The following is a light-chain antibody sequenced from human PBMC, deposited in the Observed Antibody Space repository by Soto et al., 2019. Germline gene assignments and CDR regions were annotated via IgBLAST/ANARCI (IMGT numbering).Light chain of an antibody. CDR1: NSDLGSFNF. J-gene: IGLJ1*01. CDR3: CSDAGTSSYL. V-gene: IGLV2-23*02. CDR2: EVA. Sequence: QSVLTQPASVSGSPGQSITISCTRTNSDLGSFNFVSWYQQHPGKAPKVMIYEVAKRPSGISDRFSGSKSGNTASLTISGLQVEDEADYYCCSDAGTSSYLFGTG.